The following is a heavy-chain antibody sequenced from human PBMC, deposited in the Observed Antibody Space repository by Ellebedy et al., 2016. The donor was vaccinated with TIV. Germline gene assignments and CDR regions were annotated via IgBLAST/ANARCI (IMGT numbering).Heavy chain of an antibody. Sequence: SETLSLTXTVSGGSISSSSYYWGWIRQPPGKGLEWIGSIYYSGSTYYNPSLKSRVTISVDTSKNQFSLKLSSVTAADTAVYYCARPNRREAAGTDLDAFDIWGQGTMVTVSS. J-gene: IGHJ3*02. V-gene: IGHV4-39*01. CDR2: IYYSGST. D-gene: IGHD6-13*01. CDR3: ARPNRREAAGTDLDAFDI. CDR1: GGSISSSSYY.